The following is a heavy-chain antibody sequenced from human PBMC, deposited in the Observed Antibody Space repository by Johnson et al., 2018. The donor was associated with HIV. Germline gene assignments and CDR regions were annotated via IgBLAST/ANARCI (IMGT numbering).Heavy chain of an antibody. V-gene: IGHV3-20*04. D-gene: IGHD6-19*01. CDR2: VNWNGDNT. J-gene: IGHJ3*02. Sequence: VQLVESGGGVVQAGRSLRLSCAASGFTVSSNYMNWVRQAPGKGLEWVSGVNWNGDNTGYADSVKGRFTISRDNAKNSLYLQMNSLRAEDTALYYCAKSLGALAVADAFDIWGQGTMVTVSS. CDR1: GFTVSSNY. CDR3: AKSLGALAVADAFDI.